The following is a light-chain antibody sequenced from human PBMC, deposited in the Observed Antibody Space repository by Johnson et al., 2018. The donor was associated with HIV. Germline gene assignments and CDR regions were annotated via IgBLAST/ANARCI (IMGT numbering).Light chain of an antibody. CDR2: DNN. CDR3: GTWDSSLSGFV. J-gene: IGLJ1*01. Sequence: QSVLTQPPSVSAAPRQKVTISCSGSSSNIGNNYVSWYQHLPGTAPKLLIYDNNKRPSGIPDRFSGSKSGTSATLGITGLQTGDEADYYCGTWDSSLSGFVLGTGTKVTVL. CDR1: SSNIGNNY. V-gene: IGLV1-51*01.